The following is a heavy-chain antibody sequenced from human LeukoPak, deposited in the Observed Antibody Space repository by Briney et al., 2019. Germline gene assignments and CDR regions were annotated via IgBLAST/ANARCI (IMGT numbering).Heavy chain of an antibody. CDR3: ARVGDYYDSSGYDY. CDR1: GFTFSSYE. J-gene: IGHJ4*02. Sequence: PGGSLRLSCAASGFTFSSYEMNWVRQAPGKGLVWVSYISSSGSTIYYADSVKGRFTISRDNAKNSLYLQMNSLRAEDTAVYYCARVGDYYDSSGYDYWGQGTLVTVSS. V-gene: IGHV3-48*03. CDR2: ISSSGSTI. D-gene: IGHD3-22*01.